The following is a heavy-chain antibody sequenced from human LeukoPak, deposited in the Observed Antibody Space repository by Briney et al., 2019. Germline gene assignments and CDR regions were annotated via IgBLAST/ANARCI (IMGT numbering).Heavy chain of an antibody. J-gene: IGHJ6*02. CDR2: IYYSGST. D-gene: IGHD6-13*01. V-gene: IGHV4-59*01. Sequence: SETLSLTCTVSGGSISSYYWSWIRQPPGKGLEWIGYIYYSGSTNYNPSLKSRVTISVDTSKNQFSLKLSSVTAADTAVYYCARAAPIAAAGIRGVYYYGMDVWGQGTTVTVSS. CDR3: ARAAPIAAAGIRGVYYYGMDV. CDR1: GGSISSYY.